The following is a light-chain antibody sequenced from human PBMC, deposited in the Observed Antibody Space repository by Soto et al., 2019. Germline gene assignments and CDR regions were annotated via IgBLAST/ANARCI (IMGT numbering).Light chain of an antibody. J-gene: IGKJ3*01. CDR2: DAV. CDR3: QQNGRSPT. Sequence: EIVVWKSRDALSLSPGERVSLSCRASRPVVRQYIAWYHQKSGQAPRLLLHDAVTRATGIPDRFSGSGSGSGTDFTLFISRLEPEDCGVYYCQQNGRSPTFGPGTKVDI. V-gene: IGKV3-20*01. CDR1: RPVVRQY.